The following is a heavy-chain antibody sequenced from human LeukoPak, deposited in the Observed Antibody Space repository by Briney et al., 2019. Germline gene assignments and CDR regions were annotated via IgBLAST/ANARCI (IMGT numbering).Heavy chain of an antibody. Sequence: PGGSLRLSCAASGFTFDDYSMHWVRQAPGKGLEWVSLISGDGGSTYYADSVKGRFTISRDNSKNSLYLQMNSLRTEDTALYYCAKDNYDSSGFDYWGQGTLVTVSS. V-gene: IGHV3-43*02. D-gene: IGHD3-22*01. CDR3: AKDNYDSSGFDY. CDR1: GFTFDDYS. CDR2: ISGDGGST. J-gene: IGHJ4*02.